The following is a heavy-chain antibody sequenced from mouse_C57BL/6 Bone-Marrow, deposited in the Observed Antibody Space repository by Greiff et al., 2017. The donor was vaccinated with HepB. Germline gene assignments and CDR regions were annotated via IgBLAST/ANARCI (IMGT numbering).Heavy chain of an antibody. Sequence: VQLQQSGTVLARPGASVKMSCKTSGYTFTSYWMHWVKQRPGQGLEWIGAIYPGNSDTSYNQNFKGKAKLTAVTSASTAYMELSSLTNEDSAVYYCTRRGYGNYNAMDYWGQGTSVTVSS. CDR1: GYTFTSYW. V-gene: IGHV1-5*01. D-gene: IGHD2-10*02. CDR3: TRRGYGNYNAMDY. CDR2: IYPGNSDT. J-gene: IGHJ4*01.